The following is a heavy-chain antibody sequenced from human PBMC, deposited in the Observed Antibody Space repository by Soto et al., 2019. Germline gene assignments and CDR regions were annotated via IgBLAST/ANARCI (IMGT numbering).Heavy chain of an antibody. V-gene: IGHV1-18*01. D-gene: IGHD6-13*01. CDR3: ARAPRCSWDAS. CDR2: ISAYNGNT. J-gene: IGHJ5*02. Sequence: QVQLVQSGAEVKKPGASVKVSCKDSGYTFTSYGISWVRHAPGQGLEWMGWISAYNGNTNYAQKLQGRVTMTTDTSPSTADMELRSLGSDDTAVYYCARAPRCSWDASWGQGTVVTVSS. CDR1: GYTFTSYG.